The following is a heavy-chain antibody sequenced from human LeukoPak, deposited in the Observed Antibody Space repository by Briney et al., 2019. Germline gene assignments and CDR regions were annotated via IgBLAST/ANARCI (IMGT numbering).Heavy chain of an antibody. V-gene: IGHV3-23*01. CDR2: ISGSGGST. J-gene: IGHJ4*02. CDR1: GFTFSSYA. CDR3: AKDVLTVTGATTRNYFDY. D-gene: IGHD1-26*01. Sequence: GGSLRLSCAASGFTFSSYAMSWVRQAPGKGLEWVSAISGSGGSTYYADSVKGRFTISRDNSKNTLYLQMNSLRAEDTAVYYCAKDVLTVTGATTRNYFDYWGQGTLVTVSS.